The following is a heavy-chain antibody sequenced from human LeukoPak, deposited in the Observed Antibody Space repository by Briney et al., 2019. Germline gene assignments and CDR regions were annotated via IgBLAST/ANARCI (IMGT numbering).Heavy chain of an antibody. CDR2: LKQDGSEK. J-gene: IGHJ4*02. V-gene: IGHV3-7*01. D-gene: IGHD6-13*01. CDR1: GFTYSGYW. CDR3: ARGTIAAPGTDY. Sequence: GGSLRLSCAASGFTYSGYWMHWVRQAPGKGLEWVANLKQDGSEKHFADSVKGRFTISRDNAENSLYLQMNSLRAEDTAMYYCARGTIAAPGTDYWGQGTLVTVSS.